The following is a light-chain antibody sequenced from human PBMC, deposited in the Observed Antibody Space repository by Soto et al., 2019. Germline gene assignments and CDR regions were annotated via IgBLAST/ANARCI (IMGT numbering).Light chain of an antibody. Sequence: EIVLTQSPATLSLSPGERATLSCRASQSVSSYLAWYQQKPGQAPRLLIYDASNRATGIPARFSGSGSGTDFTLPISSLEHEDFAIYYCQQRSNWPPVTFGGGTKVEIK. CDR3: QQRSNWPPVT. CDR1: QSVSSY. V-gene: IGKV3-11*01. J-gene: IGKJ4*01. CDR2: DAS.